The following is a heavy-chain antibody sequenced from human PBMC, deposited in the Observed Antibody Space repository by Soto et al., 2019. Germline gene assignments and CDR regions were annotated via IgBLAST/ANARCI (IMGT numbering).Heavy chain of an antibody. CDR2: IYYSGST. CDR3: ARDLREWYSSRTNWFDP. CDR1: GGSISSYY. J-gene: IGHJ5*02. V-gene: IGHV4-59*01. Sequence: PSETLSLTCTVSGGSISSYYWSWIRQPPGKGLEWIGYIYYSGSTNYNPSLKSRVTISVDTSKNQFSLKLSSVTAADTAVYYCARDLREWYSSRTNWFDPWGQGTLVTVSS. D-gene: IGHD6-13*01.